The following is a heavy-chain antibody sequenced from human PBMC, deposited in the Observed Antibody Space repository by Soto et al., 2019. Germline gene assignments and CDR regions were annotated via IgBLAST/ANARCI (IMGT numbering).Heavy chain of an antibody. J-gene: IGHJ4*02. D-gene: IGHD1-26*01. CDR2: ISYSGST. V-gene: IGHV4-39*01. CDR3: GRHRTGIVGATWHY. CDR1: GGSISSSSYY. Sequence: QLQLQESGPGLVKPSETLSLTCTVSGGSISSSSYYWGWIRQPPGKGLEWIGSISYSGSTFYNPSLKSRVTISVDTSKNQFSLKLSSVTAADTAVYYCGRHRTGIVGATWHYWGQGTLVTVSS.